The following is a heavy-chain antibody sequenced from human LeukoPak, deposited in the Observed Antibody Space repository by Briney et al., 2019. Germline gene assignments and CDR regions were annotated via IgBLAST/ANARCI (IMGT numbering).Heavy chain of an antibody. CDR3: ARASCGGDCPLGPEFDY. CDR1: GFTFSDYY. Sequence: PGGSLRLSCAASGFTFSDYYMSWIRRAPGKGLEWVSYISSSGSTIYYADSVKGRFTISRDNAKNSLYLQMNSLRAEDTAVYYCARASCGGDCPLGPEFDYWGQGTLVTVSS. D-gene: IGHD2-21*02. V-gene: IGHV3-11*01. J-gene: IGHJ4*02. CDR2: ISSSGSTI.